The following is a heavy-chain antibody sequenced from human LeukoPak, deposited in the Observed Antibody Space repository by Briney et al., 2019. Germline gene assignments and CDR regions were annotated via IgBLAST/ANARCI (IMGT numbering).Heavy chain of an antibody. CDR1: GFTFSSYT. CDR3: ARDRDVPAIGMDV. J-gene: IGHJ6*02. CDR2: ISSSSSYM. Sequence: KPGGSLRLSCAASGFTFSSYTMNWVRQAPEKGLEWVSSISSSSSYMYCADSVKGRFTISRDNAKNSLYLQMNSLRAEDTAVYYCARDRDVPAIGMDVWGQGTTVTVSS. V-gene: IGHV3-21*06.